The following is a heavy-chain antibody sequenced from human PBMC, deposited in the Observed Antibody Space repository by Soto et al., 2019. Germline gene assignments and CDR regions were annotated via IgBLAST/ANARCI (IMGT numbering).Heavy chain of an antibody. V-gene: IGHV3-9*01. D-gene: IGHD3-16*02. CDR1: GFTFDDYA. Sequence: EVQLVESGGGLVQPGRSLRLSCAASGFTFDDYAMHWVQQAPGKGLEWVSGISWNSGSIGYADSVKGRFTISRDNAKNSLYLQMNSLRAEDTALYYCAKDGAYIWGSYRDLLPYWYFDLWGRGTLVTVSS. CDR3: AKDGAYIWGSYRDLLPYWYFDL. J-gene: IGHJ2*01. CDR2: ISWNSGSI.